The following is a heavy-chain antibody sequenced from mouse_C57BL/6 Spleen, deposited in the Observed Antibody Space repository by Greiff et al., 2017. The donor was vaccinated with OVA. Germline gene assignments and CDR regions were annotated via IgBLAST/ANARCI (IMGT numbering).Heavy chain of an antibody. CDR1: GFSLTSYG. CDR3: AKRVDGYYYFDY. V-gene: IGHV2-5*01. J-gene: IGHJ2*01. D-gene: IGHD2-3*01. CDR2: ICRGGST. Sequence: QVQLQQSGPGLVQPSQSLSITCTVSGFSLTSYGVHWVRQSPGTGLEWLGVICRGGSTDYNAAFMSRLSITKDNSKSQVFFKMNSLQADDTAVYYCAKRVDGYYYFDYWGQGTTLTVSS.